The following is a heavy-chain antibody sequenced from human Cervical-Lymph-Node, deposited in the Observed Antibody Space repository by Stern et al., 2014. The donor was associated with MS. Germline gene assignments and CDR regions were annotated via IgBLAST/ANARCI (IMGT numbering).Heavy chain of an antibody. V-gene: IGHV3-15*01. CDR1: GFTFSNAW. CDR3: TRELELRVPYYFDY. D-gene: IGHD1-7*01. Sequence: EVQLVESGGGLVKPGGSLRLSCAASGFTFSNAWMSWVRQAPGKGLEWVGRIKSKTDGGTTDYAAPVKGRFTISRDDSKNTLYLQMNSLKTEDTAVYYCTRELELRVPYYFDYWGQGTLVTVSS. CDR2: IKSKTDGGTT. J-gene: IGHJ4*02.